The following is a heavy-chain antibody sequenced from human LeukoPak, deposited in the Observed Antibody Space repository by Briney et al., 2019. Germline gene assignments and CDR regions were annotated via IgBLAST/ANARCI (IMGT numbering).Heavy chain of an antibody. V-gene: IGHV3-21*01. CDR2: ISGSSSYI. D-gene: IGHD5-24*01. CDR3: SRTGIATGWFDP. CDR1: GFTFSSYS. Sequence: GGSLRLSCAASGFTFSSYSMNWVRQAPGKGLEWVSSISGSSSYIYYADSVKGRFTISRDNAKNSLYLQMNSLRAEDTAVYYCSRTGIATGWFDPWGQGTLVTVSS. J-gene: IGHJ5*02.